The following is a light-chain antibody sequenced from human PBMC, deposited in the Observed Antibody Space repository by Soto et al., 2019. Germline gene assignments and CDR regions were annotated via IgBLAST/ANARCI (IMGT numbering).Light chain of an antibody. J-gene: IGLJ2*01. V-gene: IGLV2-14*01. CDR2: EVS. Sequence: QSALTQPASVSGSPGQSITISCTGTSSDVGAYNYVSWYQHHPGKAPKLMIYEVSNRPSGVSNRFSGSKSGNTASLTISGLQAEDEADYYCNSFTTSSTLVFGGGTKVTVL. CDR1: SSDVGAYNY. CDR3: NSFTTSSTLV.